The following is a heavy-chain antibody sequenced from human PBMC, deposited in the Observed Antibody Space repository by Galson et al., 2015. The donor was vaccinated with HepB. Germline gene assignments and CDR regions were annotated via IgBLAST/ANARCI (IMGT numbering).Heavy chain of an antibody. CDR2: IKQDGSEK. CDR3: ARDGSYYYGSGTYSQPDHAFDY. J-gene: IGHJ4*02. V-gene: IGHV3-7*03. CDR1: GFTFSSYW. D-gene: IGHD3-10*01. Sequence: SLRLSCAASGFTFSSYWMSWVRQAPGKGLEWVANIKQDGSEKYYVDSVKGRFTISRDNAKNSLYLQMNSLRAEDTAVYYCARDGSYYYGSGTYSQPDHAFDYWGQGTLVTVSS.